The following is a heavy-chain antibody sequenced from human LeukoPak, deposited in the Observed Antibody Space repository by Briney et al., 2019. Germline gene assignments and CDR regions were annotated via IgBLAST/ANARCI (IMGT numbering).Heavy chain of an antibody. J-gene: IGHJ3*02. Sequence: PGGSLRLSCAASGFTFSSYAMHWVRQAPGKGLEWVAVISYDGSNKYYADSVKGRFTISRDNSKNTLYLQMNSLRAEDTAVYYCARDPGDCSSTSCYEDAFDIWGQGTMVTVSS. CDR1: GFTFSSYA. D-gene: IGHD2-2*01. V-gene: IGHV3-30-3*01. CDR2: ISYDGSNK. CDR3: ARDPGDCSSTSCYEDAFDI.